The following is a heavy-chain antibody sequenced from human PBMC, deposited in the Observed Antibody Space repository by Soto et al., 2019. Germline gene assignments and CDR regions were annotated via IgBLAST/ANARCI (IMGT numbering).Heavy chain of an antibody. J-gene: IGHJ5*02. CDR1: GFTFSSSA. D-gene: IGHD1-26*01. CDR2: ISGSGTNT. V-gene: IGHV3-23*01. CDR3: ARDIRPASGVGSYGWFDP. Sequence: GGSLRLSCAASGFTFSSSAMGWVRQAPGKGLEWVSSISGSGTNTYYPDSVRGRFTVSRDNSKNTLYLQMNSLSAEDTALYYCARDIRPASGVGSYGWFDPWGQGTLVTVSS.